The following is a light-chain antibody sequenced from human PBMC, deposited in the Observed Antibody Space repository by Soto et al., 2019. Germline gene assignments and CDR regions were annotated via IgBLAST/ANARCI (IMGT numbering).Light chain of an antibody. V-gene: IGLV2-11*01. CDR1: SSDVGAYNY. Sequence: QSALTQPRSVSGSPGQSVTISCTGTSSDVGAYNYVSWYQQHPGRVPKLMIYDVTKRPSGVPDRFSGSKSGNTASLTISGLQAEDEADYYCCSYTGRYPAYVFGIGTKLTVL. J-gene: IGLJ1*01. CDR3: CSYTGRYPAYV. CDR2: DVT.